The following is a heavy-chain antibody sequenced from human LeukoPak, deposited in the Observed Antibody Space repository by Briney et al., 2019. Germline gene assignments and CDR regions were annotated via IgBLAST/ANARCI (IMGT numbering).Heavy chain of an antibody. D-gene: IGHD6-13*01. V-gene: IGHV4-39*01. J-gene: IGHJ4*02. CDR3: AGQHSTSWYHRVDY. CDR1: GGSISSSGYS. Sequence: SETLSLTCTVSGGSISSSGYSWGWIRQPPGKGLEWIGSIHYSGIAHYNPSLKSRVTISIDTSKIQFSLRLSSVTAADTAVYYRAGQHSTSWYHRVDYWGQGTLVTVSS. CDR2: IHYSGIA.